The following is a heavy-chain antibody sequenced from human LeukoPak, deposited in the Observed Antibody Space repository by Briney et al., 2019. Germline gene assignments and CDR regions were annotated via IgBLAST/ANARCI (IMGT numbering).Heavy chain of an antibody. CDR3: AKDGGNSGFEY. CDR1: GLTFSIYG. V-gene: IGHV3-30*18. Sequence: PGGSLRLSCAASGLTFSIYGMHWVRQAPGKGLEWVAVISYDGRNKYYVDSVKGRFTISRDNSKNTLYLQMNSLRAEDTAVYYCAKDGGNSGFEYWGQGTLVTVSS. J-gene: IGHJ4*02. D-gene: IGHD4-23*01. CDR2: ISYDGRNK.